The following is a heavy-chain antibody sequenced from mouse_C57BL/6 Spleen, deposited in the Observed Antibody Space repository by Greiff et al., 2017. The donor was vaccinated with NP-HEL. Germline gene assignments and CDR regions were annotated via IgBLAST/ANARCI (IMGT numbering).Heavy chain of an antibody. CDR1: GYAFSSSW. Sequence: VQLQESGPELVKPGASVKISCKASGYAFSSSWMNWVKQRPGKGLEWIGRIYPGDGDTNYNGKFKGKATLTADKSSSTAYMQLSSLTSEDSAVYFCARGLGYWGQGTTLTVSS. CDR3: ARGLGY. J-gene: IGHJ2*01. V-gene: IGHV1-82*01. D-gene: IGHD3-1*01. CDR2: IYPGDGDT.